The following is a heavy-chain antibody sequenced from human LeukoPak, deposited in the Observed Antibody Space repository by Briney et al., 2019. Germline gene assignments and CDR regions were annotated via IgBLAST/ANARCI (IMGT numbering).Heavy chain of an antibody. D-gene: IGHD2-15*01. Sequence: PSETLSLPCTVSGGPISSYFWSWIGQPPAKGLDWIGCVYYSGSTNYNPSLKCRVPILVGTSKIQFALKMSSVTLKDTAVYYCARANNLGYCSGGSCSYYCYYGMDVWGQGTTVTVSS. CDR2: VYYSGST. J-gene: IGHJ6*02. CDR1: GGPISSYF. V-gene: IGHV4-59*01. CDR3: ARANNLGYCSGGSCSYYCYYGMDV.